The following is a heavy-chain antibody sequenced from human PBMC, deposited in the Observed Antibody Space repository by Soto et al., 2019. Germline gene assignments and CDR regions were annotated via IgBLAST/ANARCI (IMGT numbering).Heavy chain of an antibody. CDR1: GYTFTAYY. Sequence: QVQLVQSGAEVKEPGDSVRVSCEASGYTFTAYYIHWVRQAPGQGLEGMGWINPKFGDTTYAQDFQARVSMTRDMSISTVYMEWSRLTSDDTAIYYCARNMDYYYGPGSGNGHGFWGQGTTVTVFS. V-gene: IGHV1-2*02. CDR3: ARNMDYYYGPGSGNGHGF. D-gene: IGHD3-10*01. J-gene: IGHJ6*02. CDR2: INPKFGDT.